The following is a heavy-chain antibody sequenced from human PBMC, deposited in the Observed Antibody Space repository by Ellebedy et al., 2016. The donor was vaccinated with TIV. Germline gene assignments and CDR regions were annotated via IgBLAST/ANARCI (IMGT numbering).Heavy chain of an antibody. V-gene: IGHV4-39*01. CDR2: VYYSGSP. J-gene: IGHJ4*02. Sequence: MPSETLSLTCSVSGGSVSSTRYYWAWIRQPPGKGLEYIGSVYYSGSPYYNPSFKSRVTLSADTSNNQFSLNLRTVSAADTALYYCARIDPWQPIDDWGQGILVSVSS. CDR3: ARIDPWQPIDD. CDR1: GGSVSSTRYY. D-gene: IGHD2-21*01.